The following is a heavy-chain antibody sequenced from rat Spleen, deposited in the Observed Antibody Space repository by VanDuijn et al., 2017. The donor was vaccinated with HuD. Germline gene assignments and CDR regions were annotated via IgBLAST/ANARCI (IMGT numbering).Heavy chain of an antibody. CDR2: ITNSGGST. V-gene: IGHV5S23*01. J-gene: IGHJ2*01. CDR1: GFTFSNYY. CDR3: TRLATGFDY. Sequence: EVQLVESGGGLVQPGRSLKLSCAASGFTFSNYYMAWVRQAPTKGLEWVASITNSGGSTYYRDSVKGRFTISRDNAKSTLYLQMDSLRSEDTATYYCTRLATGFDYWGQGVMVTVSS. D-gene: IGHD3-4*01.